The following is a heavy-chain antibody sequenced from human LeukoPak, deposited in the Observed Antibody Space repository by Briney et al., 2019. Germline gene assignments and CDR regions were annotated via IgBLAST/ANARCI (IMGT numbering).Heavy chain of an antibody. CDR2: INHSGST. V-gene: IGHV4-34*01. CDR1: GGSFSGYY. Sequence: PSETLSLTCAVYGGSFSGYYWSWIRQPPGKGLEWIGEINHSGSTNYNPSLKSRVTISVDTPKNQFSLKLSSVTAADTAVYYCARGSTSTMDVWDQGTTVTVSS. J-gene: IGHJ6*02. CDR3: ARGSTSTMDV.